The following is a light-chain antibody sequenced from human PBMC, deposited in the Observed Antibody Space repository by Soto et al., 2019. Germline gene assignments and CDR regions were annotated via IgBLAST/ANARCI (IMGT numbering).Light chain of an antibody. Sequence: EVVLTQSPGTLSLSPGDTATISCRATQSISSGYLAWYQQKPGQAPRLLIYGASSRANGIPDRFSGIGSGADFTLTITGLEPDDFAVYYCQHYGSSTRTFGQGTKWIS. V-gene: IGKV3-20*01. J-gene: IGKJ1*01. CDR2: GAS. CDR3: QHYGSSTRT. CDR1: QSISSGY.